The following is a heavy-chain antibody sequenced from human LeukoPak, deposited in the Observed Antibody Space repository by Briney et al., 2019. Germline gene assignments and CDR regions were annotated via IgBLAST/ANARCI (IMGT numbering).Heavy chain of an antibody. CDR2: ISSSSSYI. CDR3: ATEGHCSSTSC. D-gene: IGHD2-2*01. Sequence: GGSLTLSCAASGFTFSSHSMNWVRQAPGKGLEWVSSISSSSSYIYYADSVKGRFTISRDNAKNSLYLQMNSLRAEDTAVYYCATEGHCSSTSCWGQGTLVTVSS. CDR1: GFTFSSHS. J-gene: IGHJ4*02. V-gene: IGHV3-21*01.